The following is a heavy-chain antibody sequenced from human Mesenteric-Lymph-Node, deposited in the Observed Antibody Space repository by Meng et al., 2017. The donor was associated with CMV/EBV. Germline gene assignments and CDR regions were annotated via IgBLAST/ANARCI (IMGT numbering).Heavy chain of an antibody. V-gene: IGHV4-61*08. J-gene: IGHJ6*02. CDR3: ARTARGMDV. Sequence: GSLRLSCTVSGGSISSGDYYWSWIRQPPGKGLEWIGYISYSGNTNYNPSLKSRVTISVDTSENQFSLKLNSVIAADTAVYYCARTARGMDVWGQGTTVTVSS. CDR1: GGSISSGDYY. CDR2: ISYSGNT.